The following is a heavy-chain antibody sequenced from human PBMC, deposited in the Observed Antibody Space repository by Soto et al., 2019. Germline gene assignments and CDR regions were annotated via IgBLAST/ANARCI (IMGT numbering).Heavy chain of an antibody. J-gene: IGHJ4*02. CDR1: GFTFSTYA. CDR3: ARDKVGAYFDY. CDR2: ISGSGGST. V-gene: IGHV3-23*01. Sequence: SGGSLRLSCAASGFTFSTYAMSWVRQAPGKGLEWVSAISGSGGSTYYADSVKGRFTISRDNSKNTLYLHMNTLRAEDTAVYYCARDKVGAYFDYWGQGTPVTVSS. D-gene: IGHD1-26*01.